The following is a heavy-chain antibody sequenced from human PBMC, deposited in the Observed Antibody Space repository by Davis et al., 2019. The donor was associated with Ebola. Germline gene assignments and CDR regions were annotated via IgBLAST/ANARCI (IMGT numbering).Heavy chain of an antibody. CDR1: GFTFSSYS. V-gene: IGHV3-48*01. Sequence: GESLKISCAASGFTFSSYSMNWVRQAPGKGLEWVSYISSSSSTIHYADSVRGRFTISSYNAKSSLYLQMNSLRAEDTAVYYCARGRAEWDPYLGYWGQGTLVTVSS. J-gene: IGHJ4*02. D-gene: IGHD1-26*01. CDR2: ISSSSSTI. CDR3: ARGRAEWDPYLGY.